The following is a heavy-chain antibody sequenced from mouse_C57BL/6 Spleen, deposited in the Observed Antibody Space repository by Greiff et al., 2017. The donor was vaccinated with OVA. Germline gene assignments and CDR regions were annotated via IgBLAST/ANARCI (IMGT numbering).Heavy chain of an antibody. Sequence: VQLQQSDAELVKPGASVKISCKASGYTFTDHTIHWMKQRPEQGLEWIGDIYPSDGSTKYNEKFKGKATLTVDKSSSTAYMQLSSLTSEDSAVYYCARRRGQDTGFAYWGQGTPVTVSA. CDR3: ARRRGQDTGFAY. J-gene: IGHJ3*01. CDR2: IYPSDGST. CDR1: GYTFTDHT. D-gene: IGHD3-2*02. V-gene: IGHV1-78*01.